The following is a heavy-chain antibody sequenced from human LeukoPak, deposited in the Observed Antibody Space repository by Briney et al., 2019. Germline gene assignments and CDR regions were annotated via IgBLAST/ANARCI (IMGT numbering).Heavy chain of an antibody. CDR3: ARAVSGYDFFDY. J-gene: IGHJ4*02. CDR2: ISWNSGSI. CDR1: GFTFDDYA. Sequence: PGGSLRLSCAASGFTFDDYAMHWVRQAPGKGLEWVSGISWNSGSIGYADSVKGRFTISRDNAKNSLYLQMNSLRAEDTAVYYCARAVSGYDFFDYRGQGTLVTVSS. V-gene: IGHV3-9*01. D-gene: IGHD5-12*01.